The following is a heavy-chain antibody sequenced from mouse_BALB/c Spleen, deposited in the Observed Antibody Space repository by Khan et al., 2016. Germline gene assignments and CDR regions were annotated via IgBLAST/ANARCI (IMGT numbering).Heavy chain of an antibody. Sequence: QVQLQQSGAELVRPGPSVKLSCKASGYTFTSYWINWMKQRPGQGLEWIGNIYPFDRYTNYNHKFKDKAIFTVDNSSSTAYMQLSSPTSEDSAISYCTRAESSISRGFAYWGQGTLVTVSA. CDR1: GYTFTSYW. J-gene: IGHJ3*01. D-gene: IGHD1-1*01. V-gene: IGHV1-69*02. CDR3: TRAESSISRGFAY. CDR2: IYPFDRYT.